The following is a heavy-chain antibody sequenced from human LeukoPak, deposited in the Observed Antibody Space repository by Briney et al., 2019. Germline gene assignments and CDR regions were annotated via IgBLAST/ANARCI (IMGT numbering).Heavy chain of an antibody. D-gene: IGHD3-9*01. CDR1: GGSTSSSSYY. CDR2: IYYSGST. CDR3: AREPGLRYFDWFPSWFDP. J-gene: IGHJ5*02. Sequence: PSETLSLTCTVSGGSTSSSSYYWGWIRQPPGKGLEWIGSIYYSGSTYYNPSLKSRVTISVDTSKNQFSLKLSSVTAADTAVYYCAREPGLRYFDWFPSWFDPWGQGTLVTVSS. V-gene: IGHV4-39*07.